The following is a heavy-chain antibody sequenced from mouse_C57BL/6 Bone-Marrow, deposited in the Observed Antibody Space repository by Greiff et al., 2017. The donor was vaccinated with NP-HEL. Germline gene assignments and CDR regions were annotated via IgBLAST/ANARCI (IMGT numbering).Heavy chain of an antibody. D-gene: IGHD1-1*01. J-gene: IGHJ4*01. V-gene: IGHV1-85*01. CDR1: GYTFTSYD. CDR2: IYPRDGST. Sequence: VQGVESGPELVKPGASVKLSCKASGYTFTSYDINWVKQRPGQGLEWIGWIYPRDGSTKYNEKFKGKATLTVDTSSSTAYMELHSLTSEDSAVYFCARGNYYGSSYFLYYAMDYWGQGTSVTVSS. CDR3: ARGNYYGSSYFLYYAMDY.